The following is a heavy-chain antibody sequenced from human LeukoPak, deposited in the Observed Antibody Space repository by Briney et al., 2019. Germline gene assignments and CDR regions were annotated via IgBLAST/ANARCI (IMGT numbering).Heavy chain of an antibody. CDR2: INPSGGST. Sequence: ASVKVSCKASGYPLTTYYMHWVRQAPGQGLEWVGIINPSGGSTNYAQKFQGRVTMTRDTSTSTVYMELSSLRSEDTAVYYCARESMIARERKFDFWGQGTLDTVSS. V-gene: IGHV1-46*01. CDR1: GYPLTTYY. CDR3: ARESMIARERKFDF. D-gene: IGHD3-16*01. J-gene: IGHJ4*02.